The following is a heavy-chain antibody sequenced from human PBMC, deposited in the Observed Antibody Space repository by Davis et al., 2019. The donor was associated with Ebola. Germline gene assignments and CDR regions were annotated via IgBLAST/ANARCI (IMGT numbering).Heavy chain of an antibody. CDR2: INHSGST. Sequence: PSETLSLTCAVYGGSFSGYYWSWIRQPPGKGLEWIGEINHSGSTNYNPSLKSRVTISVDTSKNQFSLKLSSVTAADTAVYYCARSYMVRGVKVDYWGQGTLVTVS. J-gene: IGHJ4*02. D-gene: IGHD3-10*01. V-gene: IGHV4-34*01. CDR3: ARSYMVRGVKVDY. CDR1: GGSFSGYY.